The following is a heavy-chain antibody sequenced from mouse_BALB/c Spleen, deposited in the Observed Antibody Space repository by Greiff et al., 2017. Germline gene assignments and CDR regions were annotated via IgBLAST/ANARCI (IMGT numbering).Heavy chain of an antibody. V-gene: IGHV1-63*02. CDR3: ARELFYDGSHCFDY. Sequence: VQLQQSGAELVRPGTSVKISCKASGYTFTNYWLGWVKQRPGHGLEWIGDIYPGGGYTNYNEKFKGKATLTADTSSSTAYMQLSSLTSEDSAVYFCARELFYDGSHCFDYWGQGTTRTVSS. D-gene: IGHD2-3*01. CDR2: IYPGGGYT. CDR1: GYTFTNYW. J-gene: IGHJ2*01.